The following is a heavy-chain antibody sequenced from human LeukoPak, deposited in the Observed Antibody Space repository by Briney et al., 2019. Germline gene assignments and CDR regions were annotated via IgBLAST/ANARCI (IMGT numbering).Heavy chain of an antibody. CDR3: TISEGDS. V-gene: IGHV3-7*01. Sequence: PGGSLRLSCAASGFTVRNNYMSWVRQAPGKGLEWVATIKQNGSEKYYVDSVKGRFTISRDNAKSSLYLQMNSLRVEDTAVYYCTISEGDSWGQGTLVTVSS. CDR2: IKQNGSEK. J-gene: IGHJ4*02. CDR1: GFTVRNNY.